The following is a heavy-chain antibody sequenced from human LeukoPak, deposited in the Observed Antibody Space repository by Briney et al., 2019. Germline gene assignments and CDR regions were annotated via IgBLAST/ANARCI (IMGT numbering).Heavy chain of an antibody. J-gene: IGHJ4*02. CDR3: AKETYSYDSSGYSDTAFDH. D-gene: IGHD3-22*01. CDR2: IIDTGGRT. CDR1: GFTFSSHA. Sequence: GGSLRLSCAASGFTFSSHAMNWVRQAPGKGLEWVSSIIDTGGRTFYADSVKGRFIISRDNSKNTLYLQVNSLGAEDTAIYYCAKETYSYDSSGYSDTAFDHWGQGTLVTVSS. V-gene: IGHV3-23*01.